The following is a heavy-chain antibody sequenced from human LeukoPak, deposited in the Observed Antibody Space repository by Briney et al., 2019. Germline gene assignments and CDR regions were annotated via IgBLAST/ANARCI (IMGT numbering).Heavy chain of an antibody. V-gene: IGHV4-34*01. Sequence: SETLSLTCAVDGGSFSGYYWSWIRQPPGKGLEWIGEINHSGSTNYNPSLKSRVTISVDTSKNQFSLKLSSVTAADTAVYYCARGPYCSGGSCYGFGYFQHWGQGTLVTVSP. CDR1: GGSFSGYY. CDR2: INHSGST. CDR3: ARGPYCSGGSCYGFGYFQH. J-gene: IGHJ1*01. D-gene: IGHD2-15*01.